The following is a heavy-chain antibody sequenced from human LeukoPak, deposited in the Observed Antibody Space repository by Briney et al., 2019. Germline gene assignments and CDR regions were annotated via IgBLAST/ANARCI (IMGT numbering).Heavy chain of an antibody. CDR1: GYTFTGYY. J-gene: IGHJ3*02. V-gene: IGHV1-2*02. CDR3: ARAWYSSGWYDI. Sequence: ASVKVSCKASGYTFTGYYMHWVRQAPGQGLEWMGWINPNSGGTNYAQKFQGRVTMTRDTSISTAYMELSRLRSDDTAVYYCARAWYSSGWYDIWGQGTMVTVSS. D-gene: IGHD6-19*01. CDR2: INPNSGGT.